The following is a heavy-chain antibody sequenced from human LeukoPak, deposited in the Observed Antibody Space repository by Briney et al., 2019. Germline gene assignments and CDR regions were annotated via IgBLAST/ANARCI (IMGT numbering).Heavy chain of an antibody. D-gene: IGHD3-3*01. J-gene: IGHJ4*02. CDR2: INHSGST. CDR3: ARDPSGYYPYFDY. V-gene: IGHV4-34*01. Sequence: SETLSLTCAVYGGSFSGYYWSWIRQPPGKGLEWIGEINHSGSTNYNPSLKSRVTISVDTSKNQLSLKLSSVTAADTAVYYCARDPSGYYPYFDYWGQGTLVTVSS. CDR1: GGSFSGYY.